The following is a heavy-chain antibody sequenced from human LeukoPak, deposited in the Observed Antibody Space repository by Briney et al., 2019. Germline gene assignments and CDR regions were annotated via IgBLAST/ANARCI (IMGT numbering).Heavy chain of an antibody. V-gene: IGHV4-34*01. J-gene: IGHJ3*02. CDR1: GGSFSGYY. Sequence: PETLSLTCAVYGGSFSGYYWSWIRQPPGKGLEWIGEINHSGSTNYNPSLKSRVTISVDTSKNQFSLKLSSVTAADTAVYYCARGPRWRGAHAFDIWGQGTMVTVSS. D-gene: IGHD4-23*01. CDR3: ARGPRWRGAHAFDI. CDR2: INHSGST.